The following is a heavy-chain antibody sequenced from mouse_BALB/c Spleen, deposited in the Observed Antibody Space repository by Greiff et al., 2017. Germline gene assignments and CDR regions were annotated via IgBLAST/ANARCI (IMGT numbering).Heavy chain of an antibody. D-gene: IGHD1-1*01. CDR1: GFTFSSYG. CDR2: ISSGGSYT. Sequence: EVQLVESGGDLVKPGGSLKLSCAASGFTFSSYGMSWVRQTPDKRLEWVATISSGGSYTYYPDSVKGRFTISRDNAKNTLYLQMSSLKSEDTAMYYCARLDYYGSSYCDYWGQGTTLTVSS. J-gene: IGHJ2*01. V-gene: IGHV5-6*01. CDR3: ARLDYYGSSYCDY.